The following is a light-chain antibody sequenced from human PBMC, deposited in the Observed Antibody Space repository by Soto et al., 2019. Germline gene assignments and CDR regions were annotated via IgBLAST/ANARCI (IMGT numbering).Light chain of an antibody. Sequence: EIVLTQSPATLSLSPGERATLSCRASHSVSSSLAWYQQKAGQAPRLLISDAFNRATGIPARFSGSGFGTDFTLTISSLEPEDFAVYYCQQRSTWPNTFGQGTKLEIK. CDR1: HSVSSS. V-gene: IGKV3-11*01. CDR3: QQRSTWPNT. J-gene: IGKJ2*01. CDR2: DAF.